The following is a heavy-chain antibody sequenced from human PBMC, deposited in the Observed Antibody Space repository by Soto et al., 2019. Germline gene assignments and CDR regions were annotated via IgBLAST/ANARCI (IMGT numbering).Heavy chain of an antibody. V-gene: IGHV1-69*06. D-gene: IGHD2-15*01. Sequence: GASVKVSCKASGGTFSSYAISWVRRAPGQGLEWMGGIIPIFGTANYAQKFQGRVTITADKSTSTAYMELSSLRSEDTAVYYCARDTGSARMFDYWGQGTLVTVSS. J-gene: IGHJ4*02. CDR1: GGTFSSYA. CDR2: IIPIFGTA. CDR3: ARDTGSARMFDY.